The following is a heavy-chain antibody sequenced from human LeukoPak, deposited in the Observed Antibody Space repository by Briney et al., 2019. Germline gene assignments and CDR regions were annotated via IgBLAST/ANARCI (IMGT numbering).Heavy chain of an antibody. CDR3: ARDQWGRSYAYGGVDY. D-gene: IGHD2-2*01. V-gene: IGHV3-64*01. CDR2: ISSSGGST. Sequence: PGESLRLSCAVSGITFSTAVRLWLPQGPGKGREDGSAISSSGGSTYYANHVKGRFTISRDNSKDTLDLQMVSLRAEDLGFYYCARDQWGRSYAYGGVDYWGQGTLVTGSS. J-gene: IGHJ4*02. CDR1: GITFSTAV.